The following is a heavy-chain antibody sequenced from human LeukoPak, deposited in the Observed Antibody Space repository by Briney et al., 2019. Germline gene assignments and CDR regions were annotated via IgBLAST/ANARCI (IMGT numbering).Heavy chain of an antibody. V-gene: IGHV1-46*01. CDR3: AREAYCGGDCYSEIGAFDI. D-gene: IGHD2-21*02. CDR1: GYTFTSYY. Sequence: GASVKVSCKASGYTFTSYYMHWVRQAPGQGLEWMGIINPSGGSTSYAQKFQGRVTMTRDTSTSTVYMELSSLRSEDTAVYYCAREAYCGGDCYSEIGAFDIWGQGTMFTVSS. CDR2: INPSGGST. J-gene: IGHJ3*02.